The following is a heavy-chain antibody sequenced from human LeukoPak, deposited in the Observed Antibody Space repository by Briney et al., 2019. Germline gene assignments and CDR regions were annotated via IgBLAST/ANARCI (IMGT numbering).Heavy chain of an antibody. J-gene: IGHJ4*02. CDR1: GFTFSSYW. V-gene: IGHV3-74*01. CDR2: INSDGSST. Sequence: GESLKISCAASGFTFSSYWMHWVRQAPGKGLVWVSRINSDGSSTSYADSVKGRFTISRDNAKNTLYLQMNSLRAEDTAVYYCARKGGSSSWYDYWGQGTLVTVSS. CDR3: ARKGGSSSWYDY. D-gene: IGHD6-13*01.